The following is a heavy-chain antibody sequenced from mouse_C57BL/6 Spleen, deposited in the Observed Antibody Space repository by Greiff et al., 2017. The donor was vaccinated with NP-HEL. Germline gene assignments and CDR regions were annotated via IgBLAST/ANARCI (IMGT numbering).Heavy chain of an antibody. D-gene: IGHD1-1*01. CDR2: IYPSDSET. V-gene: IGHV1-61*01. Sequence: VQLQQPGAELVRPGSSVKLSCKASGYTFTSYWMDWVKQRPGQGLEWIGNIYPSDSETHYNQKFKDKATLTVDKSSSTAYMQLSSLTSEDSAVYYCASYGSSSYWYFDVWGTGTTVTVSS. CDR1: GYTFTSYW. CDR3: ASYGSSSYWYFDV. J-gene: IGHJ1*03.